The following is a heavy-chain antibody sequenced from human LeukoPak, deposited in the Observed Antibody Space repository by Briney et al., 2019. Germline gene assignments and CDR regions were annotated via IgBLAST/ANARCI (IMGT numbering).Heavy chain of an antibody. D-gene: IGHD3-10*02. CDR1: GFTFSSYA. CDR3: AELGITMIGGV. CDR2: IVDSGTST. J-gene: IGHJ6*04. Sequence: GGSLRLSCATSGFTFSSYAMTWVRQAPGKGLEWVSAIVDSGTSTYYADSVKGRFTISRDNSKNTLFLQMNSLRAEDTAVYYCAELGITMIGGVWGKGTTVTISS. V-gene: IGHV3-23*01.